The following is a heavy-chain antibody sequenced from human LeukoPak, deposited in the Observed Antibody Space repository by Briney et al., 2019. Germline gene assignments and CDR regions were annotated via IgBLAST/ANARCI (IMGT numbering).Heavy chain of an antibody. J-gene: IGHJ4*02. Sequence: PGGSRRLSCAASGFTFSSYEMNWVRQAPGKGLEWISFISTSDTIYYADSVKGRFTISRDNAKNSLYLQMSSLRAEDTAVYYCARDEYFDYWGQGPLLTVSS. CDR1: GFTFSSYE. CDR3: ARDEYFDY. CDR2: ISTSDTI. V-gene: IGHV3-48*03.